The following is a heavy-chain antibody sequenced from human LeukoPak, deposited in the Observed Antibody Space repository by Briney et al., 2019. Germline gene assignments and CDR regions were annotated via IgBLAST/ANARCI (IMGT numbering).Heavy chain of an antibody. J-gene: IGHJ4*02. CDR3: AREGGYCSSTSCYLRDFDY. V-gene: IGHV4-4*07. D-gene: IGHD2-2*01. Sequence: TSETLSLTCTVSGGSISSYYLSWIRQPAGKGLEWIGRIYTSGSTNYNPSLKSRVTMSVDTSKNQFSLKLSSVTAADTAVYYCAREGGYCSSTSCYLRDFDYWGQGTLVTVSS. CDR1: GGSISSYY. CDR2: IYTSGST.